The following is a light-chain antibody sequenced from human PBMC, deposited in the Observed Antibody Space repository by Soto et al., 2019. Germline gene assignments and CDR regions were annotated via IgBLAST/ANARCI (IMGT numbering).Light chain of an antibody. CDR2: LNSDGSH. CDR3: QTWGTAIHDVV. J-gene: IGLJ2*01. V-gene: IGLV4-69*01. Sequence: QLVLTQSPSASASLGXSVKLTCTLSSGHSTYAIAWHQQQPEKGPRYLMKLNSDGSHSKGDGIPDRFSGSSSGTERHLTISSLQSEDEADYYCQTWGTAIHDVVFGGGTKLTVL. CDR1: SGHSTYA.